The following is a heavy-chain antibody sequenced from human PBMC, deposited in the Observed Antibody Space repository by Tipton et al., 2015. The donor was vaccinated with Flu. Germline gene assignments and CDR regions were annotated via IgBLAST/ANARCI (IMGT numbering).Heavy chain of an antibody. CDR1: GGSINNYY. V-gene: IGHV4-59*04. D-gene: IGHD3-10*02. J-gene: IGHJ4*02. CDR2: VYYSGNT. Sequence: TLSLTCSVSGGSINNYYLSWIRQAPGKGLEWIGSVYYSGNTYYNPSLKSRVAMSVDTSKNQLSLKLSSVTAADTAMFFCARLSSYDVDLKNFYFDYWGQGTLVTVSS. CDR3: ARLSSYDVDLKNFYFDY.